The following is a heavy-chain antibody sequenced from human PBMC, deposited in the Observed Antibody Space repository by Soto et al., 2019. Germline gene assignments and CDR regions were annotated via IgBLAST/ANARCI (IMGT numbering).Heavy chain of an antibody. D-gene: IGHD4-17*01. J-gene: IGHJ6*02. V-gene: IGHV3-15*07. Sequence: PGGSLRLSCAASGFTFSNAWMNWVRQAPGKGLEWVGRIKSKTDGGTTDYAAPVKGRFTISRDDSKNTLYLQMNSLKTEDTAVYYCTTEDKATTVTTSPYYYYGMDVWGQGTTVTVSS. CDR1: GFTFSNAW. CDR2: IKSKTDGGTT. CDR3: TTEDKATTVTTSPYYYYGMDV.